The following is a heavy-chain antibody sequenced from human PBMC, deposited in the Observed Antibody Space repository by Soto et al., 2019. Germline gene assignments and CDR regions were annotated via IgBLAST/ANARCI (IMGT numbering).Heavy chain of an antibody. CDR3: ARAPWEPPYYYGMDV. CDR1: GGSISGSSW. D-gene: IGHD1-26*01. J-gene: IGHJ6*02. V-gene: IGHV4-4*02. Sequence: PSETLSLTCAVSGGSISGSSWWSWVRQPPGKGLEWIGEIYHSGSTNYNPSLKSRVTISVDKSKNQFSLKLSSVTAADTAVYYCARAPWEPPYYYGMDVWGQGTTVTVSS. CDR2: IYHSGST.